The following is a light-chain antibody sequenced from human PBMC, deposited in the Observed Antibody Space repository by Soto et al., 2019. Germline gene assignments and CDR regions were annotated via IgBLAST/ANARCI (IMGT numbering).Light chain of an antibody. CDR2: GIS. Sequence: EIVLTQSPAILSLSPGERATLSCRASQTVDSNYFAWYQQKPGQAPRLLIYGISSRATGIPDRFSGSGSGTDFTLTISRLEPEDFAVYYCQQYGSSPRTFGQGTKVDIK. J-gene: IGKJ1*01. CDR3: QQYGSSPRT. CDR1: QTVDSNY. V-gene: IGKV3-20*01.